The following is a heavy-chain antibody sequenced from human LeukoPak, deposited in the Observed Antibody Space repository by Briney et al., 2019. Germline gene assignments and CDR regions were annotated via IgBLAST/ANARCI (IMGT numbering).Heavy chain of an antibody. CDR2: ISGSGGST. J-gene: IGHJ4*02. V-gene: IGHV3-23*01. D-gene: IGHD2-15*01. Sequence: GGSLRLSCAASGFTVSSNYMSWVRQAPGKGLEWVSAISGSGGSTYYADSVKGRFTISRDNSKNTLYLQMNSLRAEDTAVYYCARKGDVVVVAATPFDYWGQGTLVTVSS. CDR1: GFTVSSNY. CDR3: ARKGDVVVVAATPFDY.